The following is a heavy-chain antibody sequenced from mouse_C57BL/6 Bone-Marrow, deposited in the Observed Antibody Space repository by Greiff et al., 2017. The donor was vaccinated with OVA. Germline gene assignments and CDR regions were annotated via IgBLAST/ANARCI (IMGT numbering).Heavy chain of an antibody. D-gene: IGHD3-2*02. CDR1: GYTFTSYW. V-gene: IGHV1-50*01. CDR2: IDPSDSYT. CDR3: ARQATS. Sequence: VQLQQPGAELVKPGASVKLSCKASGYTFTSYWMQWVKQRPGQGLEWIGEIDPSDSYTNYNQKFKGKATLTVDTSSSTAYMQLSSLTSEDSAVYYCARQATSWGQGTLVTGSA. J-gene: IGHJ3*01.